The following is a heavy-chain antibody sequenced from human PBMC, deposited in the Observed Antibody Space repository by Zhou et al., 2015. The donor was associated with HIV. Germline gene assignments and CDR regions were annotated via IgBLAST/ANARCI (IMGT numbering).Heavy chain of an antibody. J-gene: IGHJ3*02. CDR2: IIPIFGTA. Sequence: QVQLVQSGAEVKKPGSSVKVSCKASGGTFSSYAISWVRQAPGQGLEWMGGIIPIFGTANYAQKFQGRVTITADESTSTAYMELSSLRSEDTAVYYCASDTYLHYDILTGKRSFDAFDIWGQGTMVTVSS. D-gene: IGHD3-9*01. CDR1: GGTFSSYA. V-gene: IGHV1-69*01. CDR3: ASDTYLHYDILTGKRSFDAFDI.